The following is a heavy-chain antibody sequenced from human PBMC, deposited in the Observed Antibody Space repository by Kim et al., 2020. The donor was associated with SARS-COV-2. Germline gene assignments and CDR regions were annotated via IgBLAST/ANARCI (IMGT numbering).Heavy chain of an antibody. CDR1: GFMFRNYA. CDR3: VHYWADYGGNSDY. D-gene: IGHD4-17*01. V-gene: IGHV3-64D*08. Sequence: GGSLRLSCSASGFMFRNYAMHWVRQAPGKGLEPISVISSNGGSTYYADSVKGRFTISRDNSKNTLYLHMSGLRAEDTAVYYCVHYWADYGGNSDYWGQGTLVIVSP. CDR2: ISSNGGST. J-gene: IGHJ4*02.